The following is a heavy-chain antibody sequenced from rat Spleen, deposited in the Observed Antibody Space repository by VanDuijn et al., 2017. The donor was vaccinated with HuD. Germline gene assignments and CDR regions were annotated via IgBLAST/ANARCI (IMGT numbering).Heavy chain of an antibody. V-gene: IGHV5-20*01. J-gene: IGHJ3*01. CDR1: GFTFSDYY. CDR2: ISWDGGST. D-gene: IGHD1-1*01. Sequence: EVQLVESGGGLVQPGRSLKLSCAASGFTFSDYYMAWVRQAPTKGLEWVASISWDGGSTPYRDSVRGRFSVSRDNAKSTLSLQMDSLRSEDTATYYCTRGYSPDAYWGQGTLVTVSS. CDR3: TRGYSPDAY.